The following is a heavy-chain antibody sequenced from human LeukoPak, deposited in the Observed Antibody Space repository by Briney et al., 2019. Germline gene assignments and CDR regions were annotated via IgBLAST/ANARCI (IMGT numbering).Heavy chain of an antibody. V-gene: IGHV3-11*01. J-gene: IGHJ4*02. CDR2: ISSSGSTI. CDR1: GFTFSDYY. D-gene: IGHD4-17*01. Sequence: MAGGSLRLSCAASGFTFSDYYMSWIRQAPGKGLEWVSYISSSGSTIYYADSVKGRFTISRDNSKNTLYLQMNSLRAEDTAVYYCAKERRNTVTTILVHWGQGTLVTVSS. CDR3: AKERRNTVTTILVH.